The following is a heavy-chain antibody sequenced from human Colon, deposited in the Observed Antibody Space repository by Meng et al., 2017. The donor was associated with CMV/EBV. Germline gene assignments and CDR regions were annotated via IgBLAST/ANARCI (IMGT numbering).Heavy chain of an antibody. CDR2: MNPDSGDT. V-gene: IGHV1-8*02. CDR3: ARARAFVVVPAAMTEHDY. D-gene: IGHD2-2*01. Sequence: ASVKVSCKASGYTFTGYYMHWVRQATGQGLEWMGWMNPDSGDTGYAQKFQGRVTMTRDTSISTAYMELRSLRSDDTAVYYCARARAFVVVPAAMTEHDYWGQGTLVTVSS. CDR1: GYTFTGYY. J-gene: IGHJ4*02.